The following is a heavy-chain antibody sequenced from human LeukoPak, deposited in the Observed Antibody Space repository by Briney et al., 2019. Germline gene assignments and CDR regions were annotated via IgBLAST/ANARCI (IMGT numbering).Heavy chain of an antibody. Sequence: PSETLSLTCTVSGDSISSGDYYWSWIRQPAGKGLEWIGRISSSGSTNYNPSLKSRVTISVDTSKNQFSLKLSSVTAADTAVYYCAGPLGWSHAFDIWGQGTMVTVSS. J-gene: IGHJ3*02. CDR3: AGPLGWSHAFDI. CDR1: GDSISSGDYY. D-gene: IGHD6-19*01. V-gene: IGHV4-61*02. CDR2: ISSSGST.